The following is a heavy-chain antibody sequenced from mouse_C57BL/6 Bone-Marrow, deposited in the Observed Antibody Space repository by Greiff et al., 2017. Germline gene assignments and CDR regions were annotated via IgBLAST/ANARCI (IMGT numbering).Heavy chain of an antibody. Sequence: QVQLQQSGPELVKPGASVKISCKASGYAFSSSWMNWVKQRPGKGLEWIGRIYPGDGDTNYNGKFKGKATLTADKSSSTAYMQLSSLTSEDSEVYFCARRETGIAMDYWGQGTSVTVSS. CDR2: IYPGDGDT. J-gene: IGHJ4*01. CDR1: GYAFSSSW. CDR3: ARRETGIAMDY. V-gene: IGHV1-82*01. D-gene: IGHD4-1*01.